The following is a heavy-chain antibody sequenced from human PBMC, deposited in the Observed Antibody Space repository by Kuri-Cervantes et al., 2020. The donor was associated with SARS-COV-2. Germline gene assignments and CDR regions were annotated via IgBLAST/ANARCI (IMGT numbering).Heavy chain of an antibody. Sequence: ESLKISCAVYSGSFSGYYWSWIRQPPGKGLEWIGEINHSGSTNYNPSLKSRVTISVDTSKNQFSLKLSSVTAADTAVYYCARFWEGYCSSTSCYTPRGFDYWGQGTLVTVSS. J-gene: IGHJ4*02. CDR1: SGSFSGYY. CDR3: ARFWEGYCSSTSCYTPRGFDY. CDR2: INHSGST. V-gene: IGHV4-34*01. D-gene: IGHD2-2*02.